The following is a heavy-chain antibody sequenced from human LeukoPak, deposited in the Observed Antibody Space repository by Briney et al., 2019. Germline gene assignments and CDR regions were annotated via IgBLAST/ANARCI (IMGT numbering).Heavy chain of an antibody. CDR1: GFTFSTYA. V-gene: IGHV3-23*01. Sequence: GGSLRLSCAASGFTFSTYAMSWARQAPGEGLEWVSTISDSSATYYADSVKGRFSISRDNSKNTLYLQMNSLRAEDTAVYYCAKGGTGYCSSSSCLYYFHYWGQGTLVTVSS. D-gene: IGHD2-2*01. CDR2: ISDSSAT. CDR3: AKGGTGYCSSSSCLYYFHY. J-gene: IGHJ4*02.